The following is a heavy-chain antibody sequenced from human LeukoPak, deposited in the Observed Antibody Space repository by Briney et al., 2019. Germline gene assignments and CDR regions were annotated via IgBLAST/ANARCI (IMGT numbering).Heavy chain of an antibody. V-gene: IGHV3-30*04. CDR3: ARDGPATTVTTLAFDI. J-gene: IGHJ3*02. CDR2: ISCDGSNK. D-gene: IGHD4-17*01. CDR1: GFTFSSYA. Sequence: GGSLRLSCAASGFTFSSYAMHWVRQAPGKGLEWVAVISCDGSNKYYADSVKGRSTISRDNSKNTLYLQMNSLRAEDTAVYYCARDGPATTVTTLAFDIWGQGTMVTVSS.